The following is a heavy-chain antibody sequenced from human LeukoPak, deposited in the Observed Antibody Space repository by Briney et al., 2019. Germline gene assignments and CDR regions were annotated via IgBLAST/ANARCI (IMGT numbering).Heavy chain of an antibody. CDR2: IKYDGNEK. V-gene: IGHV3-7*01. Sequence: PGRSLRLSCAASGFTFTTYWMHWVRQAPGKGLEWVANIKYDGNEKYYGDSVKGRFTISRDNAKNSLFLQMNSLGAEDTAVYYCARAVTVDYWGQGTLVTVSS. CDR1: GFTFTTYW. CDR3: ARAVTVDY. J-gene: IGHJ4*02.